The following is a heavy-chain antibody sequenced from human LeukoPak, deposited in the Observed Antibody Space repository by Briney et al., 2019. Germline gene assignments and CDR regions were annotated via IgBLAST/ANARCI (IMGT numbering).Heavy chain of an antibody. CDR2: INGDASQR. V-gene: IGHV3-7*01. J-gene: IGHJ3*02. Sequence: GGALRLSRAASGVSLSASFMTWIRHPPGRGLEWGASINGDASQRSSVGSMRGRFTISRDNADNSLYLQMNSLRVEDTAVYYCARDPEYGALDIWGQGTTVTVSS. CDR3: ARDPEYGALDI. CDR1: GVSLSASF. D-gene: IGHD4-17*01.